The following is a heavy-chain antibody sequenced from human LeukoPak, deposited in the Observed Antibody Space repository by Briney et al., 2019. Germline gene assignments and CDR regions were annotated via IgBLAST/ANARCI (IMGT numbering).Heavy chain of an antibody. J-gene: IGHJ4*02. CDR2: ISAYNGNT. D-gene: IGHD4-23*01. CDR3: ARVAVAQYYFDY. Sequence: GASVKVSCKASGYTFTNYGINWGRQAPGQGLEWMGYISAYNGNTNYAQKFQGRVTMTTDTSTNTVYVELRSLRSDDTAVYYCARVAVAQYYFDYWGQGTLVTVSS. V-gene: IGHV1-18*01. CDR1: GYTFTNYG.